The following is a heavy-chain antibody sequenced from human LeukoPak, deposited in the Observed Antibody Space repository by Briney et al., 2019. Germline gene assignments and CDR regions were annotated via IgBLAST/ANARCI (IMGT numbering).Heavy chain of an antibody. V-gene: IGHV4-30-4*01. CDR1: GGSRSTGDFY. CDR2: IYYSGST. Sequence: SETLSLTCTVSGGSRSTGDFYWSWVRQPPGKGLEWIGHIYYSGSTYYNPSLKSRITISLDTSENQFSLKLRSVTAADTAVYYCAAARSIFGVVIRGLDVWGQGTTVTVSS. CDR3: AAARSIFGVVIRGLDV. D-gene: IGHD3-3*01. J-gene: IGHJ6*02.